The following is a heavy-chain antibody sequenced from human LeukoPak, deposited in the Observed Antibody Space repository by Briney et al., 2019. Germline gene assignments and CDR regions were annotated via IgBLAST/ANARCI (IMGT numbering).Heavy chain of an antibody. D-gene: IGHD3-22*01. CDR1: GFTFSTYY. V-gene: IGHV3-21*06. J-gene: IGHJ4*02. Sequence: GGSLRLSCAASGFTFSTYYMNWVRQAPGKGLEWVSFITGSSSYIYYTDSVKGRFTISRDNAKNSLYLQMNSLRADDTAVYYCARDFEERGYYLADFDYWGRGTLVTVSS. CDR2: ITGSSSYI. CDR3: ARDFEERGYYLADFDY.